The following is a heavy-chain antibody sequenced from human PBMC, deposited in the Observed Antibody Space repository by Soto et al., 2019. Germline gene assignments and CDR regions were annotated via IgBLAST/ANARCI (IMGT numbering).Heavy chain of an antibody. Sequence: GGSLRLSCAASGFTFSSYAMHWVRQAPGKGLEWVAVISYDGSNKYYADSVKGRFTISRDNSKNTLYLQMNSLRAEDTAVYYCAREGWTLEQQLVWSLDYYYYGMDVWGQGTTVTVSS. CDR2: ISYDGSNK. V-gene: IGHV3-30-3*01. J-gene: IGHJ6*02. D-gene: IGHD6-13*01. CDR3: AREGWTLEQQLVWSLDYYYYGMDV. CDR1: GFTFSSYA.